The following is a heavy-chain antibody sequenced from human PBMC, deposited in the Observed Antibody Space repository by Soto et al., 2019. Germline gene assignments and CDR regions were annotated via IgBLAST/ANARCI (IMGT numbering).Heavy chain of an antibody. D-gene: IGHD2-2*01. CDR3: ATSYLY. V-gene: IGHV1-3*01. CDR2: INAGSGNT. Sequence: QVHLVQSGAEVKKPGASVKVSCKASGYTFTTYTMHWVRQAPGQRLEWMGWINAGSGNTRYSQNFQGRVTITRDTSAATSYMELSSLTSEDTAVYYCATSYLYWGQGTLVIVSS. J-gene: IGHJ4*02. CDR1: GYTFTTYT.